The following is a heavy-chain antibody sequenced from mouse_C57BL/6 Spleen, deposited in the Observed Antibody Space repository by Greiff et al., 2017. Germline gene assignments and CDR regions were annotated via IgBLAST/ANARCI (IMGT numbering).Heavy chain of an antibody. V-gene: IGHV1-55*01. CDR1: GYTFTSYW. J-gene: IGHJ4*01. CDR2: IYPGSGST. D-gene: IGHD1-1*01. CDR3: ARDYDGSSYDYYAMDY. Sequence: QVQLQQPGAELVKPGASVKMSCKASGYTFTSYWITWVKQRPGQGLEWIGDIYPGSGSTNYNEKFKSKATLTVDTSSSTAYMQLSSLTSEDSAVYYCARDYDGSSYDYYAMDYWGQGTSVTVSS.